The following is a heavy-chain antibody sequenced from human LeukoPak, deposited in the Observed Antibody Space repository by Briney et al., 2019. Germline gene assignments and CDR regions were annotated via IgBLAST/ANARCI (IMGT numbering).Heavy chain of an antibody. D-gene: IGHD3-10*01. CDR3: ASGLYYFNY. CDR1: GFTFSSYA. CDR2: ISGSGTIT. V-gene: IGHV3-23*01. J-gene: IGHJ4*02. Sequence: GGSLRLSCAAPGFTFSSYAMSWVRRAPGRGLEWVSGISGSGTITYYADSVKGRFTISRDNSKNTMYLHMNSLRAEDTAVYYCASGLYYFNYWGQGTLVTVSS.